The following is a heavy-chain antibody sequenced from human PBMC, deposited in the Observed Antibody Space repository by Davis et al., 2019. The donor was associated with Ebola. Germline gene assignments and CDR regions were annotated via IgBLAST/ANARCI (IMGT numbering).Heavy chain of an antibody. D-gene: IGHD4-17*01. Sequence: PGGSLRLSCAASGFTFSSYGMHWVRQAPGKGLEWVAVISYDGSNKYYADSVKGRFTISRDNSKNTLYLQMNSLRAEDTAVYYCAKDQRDYRNFDYWGQGTLVTVSS. J-gene: IGHJ4*02. CDR1: GFTFSSYG. CDR2: ISYDGSNK. CDR3: AKDQRDYRNFDY. V-gene: IGHV3-30*18.